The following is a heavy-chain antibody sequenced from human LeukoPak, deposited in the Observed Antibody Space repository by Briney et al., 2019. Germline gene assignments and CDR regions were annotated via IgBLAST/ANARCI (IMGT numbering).Heavy chain of an antibody. J-gene: IGHJ5*02. Sequence: GGSLRLSCAASGFTFSSYAMSWVRQAPGKRLEWVSAISGSGGSTYYADSVKGRFTISRDNSENTLYLQMNSLRAEDTAVYYCAKGEYSYGRNWFDPWGQGTLVTVSS. CDR3: AKGEYSYGRNWFDP. V-gene: IGHV3-23*01. CDR2: ISGSGGST. D-gene: IGHD5-18*01. CDR1: GFTFSSYA.